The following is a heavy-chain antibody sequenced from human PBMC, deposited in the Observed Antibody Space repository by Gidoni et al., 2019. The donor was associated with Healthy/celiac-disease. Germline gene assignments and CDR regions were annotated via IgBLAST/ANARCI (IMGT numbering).Heavy chain of an antibody. CDR3: TTGSAVAGTKWYTFDY. D-gene: IGHD6-19*01. Sequence: VQLVESGGGLVQPGGSLRLSCAVSGFTFSTAWMSWVRQAPGKGLEWGGRIKSKTDGGTTDYAAPVKGRFTISRDDSKNTLYLQMNSLKTEDTAVYYCTTGSAVAGTKWYTFDYWGQGTLVTVSS. CDR1: GFTFSTAW. CDR2: IKSKTDGGTT. J-gene: IGHJ4*02. V-gene: IGHV3-15*01.